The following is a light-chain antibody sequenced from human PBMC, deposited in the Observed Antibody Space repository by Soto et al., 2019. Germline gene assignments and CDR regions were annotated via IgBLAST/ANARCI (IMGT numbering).Light chain of an antibody. CDR3: QHCHALPLT. CDR2: DAS. CDR1: QDISNY. V-gene: IGKV1-33*01. J-gene: IGKJ3*01. Sequence: DIQLTQSPSSLSASVGDRVTITCQASQDISNYLVWYQQKPGKAPKFLIYDASNLKAGVPSRFSGSGSGTDFTFTISSLQPEDIATYYCQHCHALPLTFGPGTKVDIK.